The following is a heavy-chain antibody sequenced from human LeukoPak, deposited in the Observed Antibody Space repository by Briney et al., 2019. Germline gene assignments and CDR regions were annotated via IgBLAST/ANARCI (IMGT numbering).Heavy chain of an antibody. D-gene: IGHD3-10*01. V-gene: IGHV3-30*04. CDR1: GFTFRSFV. J-gene: IGHJ4*02. CDR2: ISYEDGSNK. CDR3: SKERPEEYYASGSYFDY. Sequence: GGPLRLSCAPSGFTFRSFVMHWVREAPEKALEWVAAISYEDGSNKYYADSVKGRFTISRDNSEYTVYLEMNSLRVEDTAMYYCSKERPEEYYASGSYFDYWGQGTLVTVSS.